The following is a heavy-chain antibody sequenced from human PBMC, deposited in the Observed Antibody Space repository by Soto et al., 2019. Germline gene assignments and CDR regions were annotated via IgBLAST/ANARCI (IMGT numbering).Heavy chain of an antibody. CDR2: INPNSGGT. CDR3: ARSYYDSSGHYFDGMDV. Sequence: ASVKVSCKASGYTFTGYYMHWVRQAPGQGLEWMGWINPNSGGTNYAQKFQGWVTMTRDTSISTAYMELSRLRSDDTAVYYCARSYYDSSGHYFDGMDVWGQGTTVTVSS. V-gene: IGHV1-2*04. J-gene: IGHJ6*02. D-gene: IGHD3-22*01. CDR1: GYTFTGYY.